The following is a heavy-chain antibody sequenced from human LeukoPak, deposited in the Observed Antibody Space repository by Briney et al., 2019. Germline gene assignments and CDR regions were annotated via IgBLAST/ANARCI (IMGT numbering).Heavy chain of an antibody. J-gene: IGHJ4*02. CDR3: AREWFGDFKYFDY. V-gene: IGHV3-48*02. CDR1: GFTFSSYS. Sequence: PGGSLRLSCAASGFTFSSYSMNWVRQAAGKGLEWSSYISSGSSIIHFADSVKGRFTISRDKAKNSLYLQMNSLRDEDTAVYYCAREWFGDFKYFDYWGQGTLVTVSS. CDR2: ISSGSSII. D-gene: IGHD3-10*01.